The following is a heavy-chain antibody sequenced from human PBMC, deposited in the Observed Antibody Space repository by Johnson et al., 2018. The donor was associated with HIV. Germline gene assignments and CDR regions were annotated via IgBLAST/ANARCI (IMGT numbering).Heavy chain of an antibody. D-gene: IGHD1-26*01. CDR2: IRYDGSNK. V-gene: IGHV3-30*02. CDR3: TRGSFTDDAFDV. J-gene: IGHJ3*01. Sequence: QVQLVESGGGVVQPGRSLRLSCAASGFTFSSYGMHWVRQAPGRGLEWVAFIRYDGSNKYYADSVKGRFTISRDNSKNTLYLQMNSLRPEDTAVYYCTRGSFTDDAFDVWGLGTMVTVSS. CDR1: GFTFSSYG.